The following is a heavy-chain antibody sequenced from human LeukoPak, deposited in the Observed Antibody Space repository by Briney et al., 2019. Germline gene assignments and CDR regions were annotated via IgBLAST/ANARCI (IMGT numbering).Heavy chain of an antibody. CDR2: INPNSGGT. CDR3: ARDRGYGDREFDY. CDR1: GYTFTGYY. D-gene: IGHD4-17*01. V-gene: IGHV1-2*02. J-gene: IGHJ4*02. Sequence: GASVKVSCKASGYTFTGYYMHWVRQAPGQGLEWMGWINPNSGGTNYAQEFQGRVTMTRDTSISTAYMELSRLRSDDTAVYYCARDRGYGDREFDYWGQGTLVTVSS.